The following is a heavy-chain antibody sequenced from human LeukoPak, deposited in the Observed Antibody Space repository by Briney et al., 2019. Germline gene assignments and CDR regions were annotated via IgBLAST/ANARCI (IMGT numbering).Heavy chain of an antibody. V-gene: IGHV4-59*01. CDR2: IYYSGST. D-gene: IGHD3-22*01. J-gene: IGHJ4*02. CDR3: ARHAHYHDRSGYYDY. CDR1: GGSISSYH. Sequence: PSETLSLTCTVSGGSISSYHWSWIRQPPGKGLEWIGYIYYSGSTNYNPSLKSRVTISVDTSKNQFSLKLSSVTAADTAVYYCARHAHYHDRSGYYDYWGQGTPVTVSS.